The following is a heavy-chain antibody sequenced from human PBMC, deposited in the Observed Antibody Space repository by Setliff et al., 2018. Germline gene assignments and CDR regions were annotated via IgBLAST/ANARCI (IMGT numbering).Heavy chain of an antibody. V-gene: IGHV3-15*07. CDR3: TRHGSFYSDSSGYYYGTDSYYYMDV. CDR1: GLSFSDAW. J-gene: IGHJ6*03. CDR2: IKSRGDSATV. D-gene: IGHD3-22*01. Sequence: GGSLRLSCAASGLSFSDAWMNWVRLVPGKGLEWVGRIKSRGDSATVHYAAPVQGRFTISRDDSKNTAYLQMNSLKTEDTAVYYCTRHGSFYSDSSGYYYGTDSYYYMDVWGKGTTVTVSS.